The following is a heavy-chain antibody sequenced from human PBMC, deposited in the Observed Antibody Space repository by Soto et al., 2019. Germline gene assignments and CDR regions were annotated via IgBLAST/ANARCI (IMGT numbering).Heavy chain of an antibody. CDR3: AKELYSSGWPDHDAFDI. CDR1: GFTFSSYA. V-gene: IGHV3-23*01. J-gene: IGHJ3*02. CDR2: ISGSGGST. Sequence: PGGSLRLSCAASGFTFSSYAMSWVRQAPGKGLEWVSAISGSGGSTYYADSVKGRFTISRDNSKNTLYLQMNSLRAEDTAVYYCAKELYSSGWPDHDAFDIWGQGTMVTVSS. D-gene: IGHD6-19*01.